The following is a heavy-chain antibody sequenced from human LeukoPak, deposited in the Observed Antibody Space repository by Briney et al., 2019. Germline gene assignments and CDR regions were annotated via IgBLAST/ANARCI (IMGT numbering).Heavy chain of an antibody. CDR2: IFYSGST. CDR3: ARDSRYFDWLFSSDAFDI. V-gene: IGHV4-59*01. Sequence: SETLSLTCTVSGGSISSYCWSWIRQPPGKGLEWIGYIFYSGSTNYNPSLKSRVTISVDTSKNQFSLKLSSVTAADTAVYYCARDSRYFDWLFSSDAFDIWGQGTMVTVSS. J-gene: IGHJ3*02. CDR1: GGSISSYC. D-gene: IGHD3-9*01.